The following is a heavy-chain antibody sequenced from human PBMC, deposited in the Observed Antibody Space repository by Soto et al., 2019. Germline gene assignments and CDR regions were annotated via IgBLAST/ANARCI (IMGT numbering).Heavy chain of an antibody. CDR2: IGAYTGNT. CDR1: GYTFNSYD. V-gene: IGHV1-18*01. Sequence: QAQLIQPGAEVKKPGASVKVSCKVSGYTFNSYDFTWVRQAPGQGLEWMGWIGAYTGNTNYAEKLQGRVSMTIDTSTSTAYMELRSLTSDDTALYYCARNHVYGLDLWGQGTMVTVSS. CDR3: ARNHVYGLDL. J-gene: IGHJ6*02.